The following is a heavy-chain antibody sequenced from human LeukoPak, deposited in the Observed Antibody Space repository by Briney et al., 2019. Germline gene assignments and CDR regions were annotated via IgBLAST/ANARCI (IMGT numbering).Heavy chain of an antibody. CDR3: ARDWRYYGSGSNIPFDY. CDR2: INHSGST. V-gene: IGHV4-34*01. Sequence: SETLSLTCAVYGGSFSGYYWSWIRQPPGKGLEWIGEINHSGSTNYNPSLKSRVTISVDTSKNQFSLKLSSVTAADTAVYYCARDWRYYGSGSNIPFDYWGQGTLVTVSS. D-gene: IGHD3-10*01. CDR1: GGSFSGYY. J-gene: IGHJ4*02.